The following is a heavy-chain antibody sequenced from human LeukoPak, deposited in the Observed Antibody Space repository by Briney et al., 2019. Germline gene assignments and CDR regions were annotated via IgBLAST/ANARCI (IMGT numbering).Heavy chain of an antibody. CDR1: GGSISSYY. J-gene: IGHJ6*03. Sequence: SETLSLTCTVSGGSISSYYWSWIRQPAGKGLEWIGRIYTSGSTNYNPSLKSRVTMSVDTSKNQFSLKLSSVTAADTAVYYCARDGWFGELSYYYYYMDVWGKGTTVTVSS. D-gene: IGHD3-10*01. CDR3: ARDGWFGELSYYYYYMDV. V-gene: IGHV4-4*07. CDR2: IYTSGST.